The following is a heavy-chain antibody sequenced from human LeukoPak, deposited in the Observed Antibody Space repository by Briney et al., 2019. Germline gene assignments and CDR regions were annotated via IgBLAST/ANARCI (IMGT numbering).Heavy chain of an antibody. CDR2: ISGSGGST. V-gene: IGHV3-23*01. CDR3: ANDETRYYYDSSGYYPVPYGMDV. CDR1: GFTFSSYA. D-gene: IGHD3-22*01. J-gene: IGHJ6*02. Sequence: GGSLRLSCAASGFTFSSYAMSWVRQAPGKGLEWVSAISGSGGSTYYADSVKGRFTISRDNSKNTLYLQMNSLRAEDTAVYYRANDETRYYYDSSGYYPVPYGMDVWGQGTTVTVSS.